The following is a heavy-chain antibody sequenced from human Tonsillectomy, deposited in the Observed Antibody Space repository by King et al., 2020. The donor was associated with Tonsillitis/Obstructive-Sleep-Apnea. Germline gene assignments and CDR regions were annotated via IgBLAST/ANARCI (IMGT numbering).Heavy chain of an antibody. J-gene: IGHJ4*02. CDR2: ITPNGGRT. V-gene: IGHV3-64*01. D-gene: IGHD4-17*01. Sequence: VQLVESGGGLVQPGGSLRLSCAASGFTFTSYTMHWIRQTPGKGLEYVSAITPNGGRTFYVNSVKARFIVSRDNSKNTLFLQMGSLKTEDTGIYYCAREAALGDLDYWGQGTLVTVSA. CDR3: AREAALGDLDY. CDR1: GFTFTSYT.